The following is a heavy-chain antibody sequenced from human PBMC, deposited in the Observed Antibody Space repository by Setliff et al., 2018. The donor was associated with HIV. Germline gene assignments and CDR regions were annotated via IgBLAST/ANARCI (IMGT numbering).Heavy chain of an antibody. J-gene: IGHJ4*02. V-gene: IGHV4-30-4*08. CDR1: GASMSSGDYY. Sequence: LSLTCTVSGASMSSGDYYWSWIRQPPGKGLEWIGYIYYSGNSYYNPSLKSRVTLSVDTSKNQFSLKVNSVTAADTAVYYCARGTLYYDYVWGTPFPFDYWGQGTLVTVSS. CDR3: ARGTLYYDYVWGTPFPFDY. CDR2: IYYSGNS. D-gene: IGHD3-16*01.